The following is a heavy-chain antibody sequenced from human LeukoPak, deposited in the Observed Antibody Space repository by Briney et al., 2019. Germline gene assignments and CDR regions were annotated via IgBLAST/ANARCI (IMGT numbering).Heavy chain of an antibody. CDR1: GYTFTGYY. CDR2: INPNSGGT. J-gene: IGHJ6*03. Sequence: GASVKVSCKASGYTFTGYYMHWVRQAPGQGLEWMGWINPNSGGTNYAQKFQGRVAMTRDTSISTAYMELSRLRSDDTAVYYCARESERAPDFGINYYYYMDVWGEGTTVTVSS. D-gene: IGHD3-3*01. CDR3: ARESERAPDFGINYYYYMDV. V-gene: IGHV1-2*02.